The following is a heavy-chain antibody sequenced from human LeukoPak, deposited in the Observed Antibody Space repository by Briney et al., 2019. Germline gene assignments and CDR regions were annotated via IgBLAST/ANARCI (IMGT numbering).Heavy chain of an antibody. CDR1: GGSISSYY. J-gene: IGHJ4*02. V-gene: IGHV4-4*07. CDR2: IYTSGST. Sequence: PSETLSLTCTVSGGSISSYYWSWIRQPPAKGLEWIGRIYTSGSTNYNPSLKSRVTMSVDTSKNQFSLKLSSVTAADTAVYYCAGVDDSSGYYLNWGQGTLVTVSS. CDR3: AGVDDSSGYYLN. D-gene: IGHD3-22*01.